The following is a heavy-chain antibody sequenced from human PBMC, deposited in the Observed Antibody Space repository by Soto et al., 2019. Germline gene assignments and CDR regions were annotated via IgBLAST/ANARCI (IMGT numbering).Heavy chain of an antibody. CDR1: GGSISSGGYY. Sequence: SETLSLTCTVSGGSISSGGYYWSWIRQHPGKGLEWIGYIYYSGSTYYNPSLKSRVTISVDTSKKQFSLKLRSVTAADTAVYYCARGRTGYYDSSGYYLFDYWGQGTLVTVSS. J-gene: IGHJ4*02. CDR2: IYYSGST. D-gene: IGHD3-22*01. V-gene: IGHV4-31*03. CDR3: ARGRTGYYDSSGYYLFDY.